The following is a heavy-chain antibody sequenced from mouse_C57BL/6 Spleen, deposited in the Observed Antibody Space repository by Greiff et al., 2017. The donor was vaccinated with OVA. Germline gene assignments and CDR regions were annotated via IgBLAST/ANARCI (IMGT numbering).Heavy chain of an antibody. Sequence: VQLQQSGPELVKPGASVKISCKASGYSFTGYYMNWVKQSPEKSLEWIGEINPSTGGTTYNQKFKAKATLTVDKSSSTAYMQLKSLTSEDSAVYYCARKIYYDHGGHAMDYWGQGTSVTVSS. CDR3: ARKIYYDHGGHAMDY. CDR1: GYSFTGYY. J-gene: IGHJ4*01. CDR2: INPSTGGT. V-gene: IGHV1-42*01. D-gene: IGHD2-4*01.